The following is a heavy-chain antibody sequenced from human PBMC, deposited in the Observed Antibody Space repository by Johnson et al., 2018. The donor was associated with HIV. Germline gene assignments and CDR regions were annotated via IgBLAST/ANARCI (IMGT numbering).Heavy chain of an antibody. D-gene: IGHD4-17*01. CDR2: IRYDGSNK. Sequence: QVQLLESGGGVVQPGGSLRLSCAASGFTFSSYGMHWVRQAPGKGLEWVAFIRYDGSNKYYADSVKGRFTISRDNSKNTLYLQMNSLRAEDTAVYYCARELEFGDLRKNDAFDIWGQGTMVTVSS. V-gene: IGHV3-30*02. CDR1: GFTFSSYG. J-gene: IGHJ3*02. CDR3: ARELEFGDLRKNDAFDI.